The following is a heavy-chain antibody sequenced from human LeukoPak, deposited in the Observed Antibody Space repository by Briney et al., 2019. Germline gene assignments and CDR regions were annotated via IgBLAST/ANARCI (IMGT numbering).Heavy chain of an antibody. J-gene: IGHJ4*02. Sequence: GSLRLSCAASGFTFSSYGMHWVRQAPGKGLEWVAFIRYDGSNKYYADSVKGRFTISRDNSKNTLYLQMNSLRAEDTAVYYCATVGYSGYRWESFDYWGQGTLVTVSS. V-gene: IGHV3-30*02. D-gene: IGHD5-12*01. CDR1: GFTFSSYG. CDR3: ATVGYSGYRWESFDY. CDR2: IRYDGSNK.